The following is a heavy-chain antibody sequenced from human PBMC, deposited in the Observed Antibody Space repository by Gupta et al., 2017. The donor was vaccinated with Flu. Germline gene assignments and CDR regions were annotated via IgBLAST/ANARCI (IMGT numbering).Heavy chain of an antibody. J-gene: IGHJ3*02. V-gene: IGHV1-58*01. CDR1: GFTFRSSA. CDR3: AAVSDDYIWGTYRDEPGASDI. D-gene: IGHD3-16*02. CDR2: IVLGSGKT. Sequence: QMQLEQSGPEVKKPGTSVRVSCKASGFTFRSSAVQWVRQARGQGLEWIGWIVLGSGKTDYARKFQERVTIGRDISTTTAYMELSSLMSEDTAMYYCAAVSDDYIWGTYRDEPGASDIWGQGTVVTVSS.